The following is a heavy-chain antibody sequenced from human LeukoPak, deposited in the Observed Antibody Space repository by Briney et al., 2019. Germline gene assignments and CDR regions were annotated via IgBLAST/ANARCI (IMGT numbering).Heavy chain of an antibody. J-gene: IGHJ6*03. CDR3: ARGPSSTWSYYMDV. D-gene: IGHD6-13*01. V-gene: IGHV4-59*01. CDR2: IYYSGFT. CDR1: GGSISTNY. Sequence: PSETLSLTCTVSGGSISTNYWNWIRQPPGKGLEWIGYIYYSGFTNYNPSLKSRVTMSVDTSKNRFSVRLSYVTAADTAVYFCARGPSSTWSYYMDVWGKGTTVTVSS.